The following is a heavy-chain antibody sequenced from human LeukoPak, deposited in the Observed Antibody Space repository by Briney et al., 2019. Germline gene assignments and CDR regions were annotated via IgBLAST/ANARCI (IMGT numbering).Heavy chain of an antibody. J-gene: IGHJ4*02. Sequence: SGPTLVNPTQTLTLTCTFCGFSLRTSGMCVTWIRQPPGKALEWLARIDWDDDKYYSTSLKTRLTISKDTSKNQVVLTMTNMDPVDTATYYSARMQACSKVYYLDYWGQGTLVTVSS. D-gene: IGHD4-11*01. CDR3: ARMQACSKVYYLDY. CDR2: IDWDDDK. V-gene: IGHV2-70*11. CDR1: GFSLRTSGMC.